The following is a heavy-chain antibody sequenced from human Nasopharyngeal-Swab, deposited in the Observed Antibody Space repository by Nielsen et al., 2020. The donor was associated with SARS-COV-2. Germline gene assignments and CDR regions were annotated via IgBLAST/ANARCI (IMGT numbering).Heavy chain of an antibody. J-gene: IGHJ4*02. CDR2: ISAYNGNT. CDR1: GYTFTSYG. CDR3: ARDAGSGNFFDY. V-gene: IGHV1-18*01. Sequence: ASVQVSCKASGYTFTSYGISWVRQAPGQGLEWMGWISAYNGNTNYAQKLQGSVTMTTNTSTSTAYMELRSLRSDDTAVYYCARDAGSGNFFDYWGQGTLVTVSS. D-gene: IGHD3-10*01.